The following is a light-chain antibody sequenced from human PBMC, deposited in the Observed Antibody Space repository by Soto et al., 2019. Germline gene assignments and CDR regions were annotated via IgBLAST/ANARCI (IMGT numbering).Light chain of an antibody. CDR2: DAY. CDR1: QGIREF. V-gene: IGKV1-33*01. J-gene: IGKJ5*01. Sequence: DIQLTQSPSFLSASVGDRATITCRASQGIREFLNWYQQKPGKAPRLLLYDAYSLETGVPSRFSGSGSGTDFTFTISSLQPEDIATYYCKHYDHLPITFGQGTRLEIK. CDR3: KHYDHLPIT.